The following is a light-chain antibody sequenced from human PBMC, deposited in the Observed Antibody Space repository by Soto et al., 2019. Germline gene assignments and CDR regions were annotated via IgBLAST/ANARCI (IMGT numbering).Light chain of an antibody. V-gene: IGLV2-14*01. CDR2: EVS. Sequence: QSALTQPASVSGSPGQSITISCTGTSSDVGGYNYVSWYQQHPGKAPKLMIYEVSTRPSGVSNRFSGSKSGNTASLTISGLQAEDYADYYCSSYTSSSIDYVFGTGTKVTVL. J-gene: IGLJ1*01. CDR3: SSYTSSSIDYV. CDR1: SSDVGGYNY.